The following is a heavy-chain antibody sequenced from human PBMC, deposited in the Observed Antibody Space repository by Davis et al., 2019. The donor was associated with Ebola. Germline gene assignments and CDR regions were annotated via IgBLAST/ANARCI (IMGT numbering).Heavy chain of an antibody. CDR2: IWYDGSNK. CDR1: GFTFSSYG. V-gene: IGHV3-33*01. CDR3: ARVSISGCPDY. D-gene: IGHD6-19*01. J-gene: IGHJ4*02. Sequence: PGGSLRLSCAASGFTFSSYGMHWVRQAPGKGLEWVAVIWYDGSNKYYADSVKGRFTISRDNSKNTLYLQMNSLRAEDTAVYYCARVSISGCPDYWGQGALLTVSS.